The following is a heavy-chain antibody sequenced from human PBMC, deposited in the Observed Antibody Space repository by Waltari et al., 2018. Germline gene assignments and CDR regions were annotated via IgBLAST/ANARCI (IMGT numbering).Heavy chain of an antibody. CDR1: FSGYY. J-gene: IGHJ4*02. Sequence: FSGYYWSWIRQPPGKGLEWIGEINHSGSTNYNPSLKSRVTISVDTSKNQFSLKLSSVTAADTAVYYCARGLCSSGDYWGQGTLVTVSS. D-gene: IGHD6-6*01. V-gene: IGHV4-34*01. CDR3: ARGLCSSGDY. CDR2: INHSGST.